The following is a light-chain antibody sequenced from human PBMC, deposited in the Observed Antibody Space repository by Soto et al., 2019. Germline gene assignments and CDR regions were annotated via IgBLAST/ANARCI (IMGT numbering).Light chain of an antibody. J-gene: IGLJ3*02. CDR1: SSDVGGYNY. Sequence: QSALTQPASVSGSPGQSITISCTGTSSDVGGYNYVSWFQHHPGKAPKLIIYEVSYRPSGVSNRFSGSKSGDTASLTISGLQAEDEADYYCSSYAGSNNWVFGGGTKLTVL. CDR2: EVS. CDR3: SSYAGSNNWV. V-gene: IGLV2-14*01.